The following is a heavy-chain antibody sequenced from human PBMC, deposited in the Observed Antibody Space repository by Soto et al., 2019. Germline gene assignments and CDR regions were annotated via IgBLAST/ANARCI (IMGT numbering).Heavy chain of an antibody. Sequence: VQLVESGGGLVQPGRSLRLSCAASGFTFDDDAMHWVRQAPGKGLEWVSGISWNGGTMGYGDSVKGRFTISRDNTKNSLYLQMNSLKAEDTAFYYCAKDNGGYYDSSGNFEYWGQGTLVTVSS. D-gene: IGHD3-22*01. V-gene: IGHV3-9*01. CDR1: GFTFDDDA. CDR2: ISWNGGTM. J-gene: IGHJ4*02. CDR3: AKDNGGYYDSSGNFEY.